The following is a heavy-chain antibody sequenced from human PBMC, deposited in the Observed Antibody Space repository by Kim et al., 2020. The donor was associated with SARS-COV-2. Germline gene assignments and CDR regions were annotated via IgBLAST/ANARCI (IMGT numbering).Heavy chain of an antibody. J-gene: IGHJ4*02. V-gene: IGHV3-30*04. Sequence: GGSLRLSCAASGFTFSSYAMHWVRQAPGKGLEWVAVISYDGSNKYYADSVKGRFTISRDNSKNTLYLQMNSLRAEDTAVYYCARDLYVGTVADQYYYDSSGLITSEGPFDYWGQGTLVTVSS. CDR3: ARDLYVGTVADQYYYDSSGLITSEGPFDY. CDR1: GFTFSSYA. D-gene: IGHD3-22*01. CDR2: ISYDGSNK.